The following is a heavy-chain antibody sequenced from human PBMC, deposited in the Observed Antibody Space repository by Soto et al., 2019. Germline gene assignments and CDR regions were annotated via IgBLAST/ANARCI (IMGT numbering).Heavy chain of an antibody. CDR1: GASIKSYY. D-gene: IGHD5-18*01. V-gene: IGHV4-4*07. Sequence: QVQLQESGPGLVKPSETLSLTCTVSGASIKSYYWAWIRQPAGKGLECIGRVFASGTTNDNPSLRNRISMSVDTSRNPLFLEMGSMIAAATAMYYCATYSDTCLNWLDTWAQGILVTVSS. J-gene: IGHJ5*02. CDR3: ATYSDTCLNWLDT. CDR2: VFASGTT.